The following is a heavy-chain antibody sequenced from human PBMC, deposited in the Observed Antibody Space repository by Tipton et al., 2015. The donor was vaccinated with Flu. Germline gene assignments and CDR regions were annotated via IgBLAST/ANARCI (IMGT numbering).Heavy chain of an antibody. J-gene: IGHJ4*02. Sequence: TLSLTCTVSGDSMGNYYWSWIRQPAGKGLEWIGRVYASGSTTYNPSLKSRVTMSLDTSKNQLSLKLTSVTAADTAIYYCARLSFYDVDLKNFYFEDWGQGTLVTVSS. CDR1: GDSMGNYY. V-gene: IGHV4-4*07. CDR2: VYASGST. CDR3: ARLSFYDVDLKNFYFED. D-gene: IGHD3-10*02.